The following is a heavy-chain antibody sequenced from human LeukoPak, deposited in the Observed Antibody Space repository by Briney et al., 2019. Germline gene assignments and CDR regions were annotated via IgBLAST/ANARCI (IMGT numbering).Heavy chain of an antibody. CDR2: MYHLGTT. Sequence: SETLSLTCSVSGDAISSGYHWAWIRQPPGKGLEWLGSMYHLGTTYYNPSLKSRVTISVDTSKNQFSLKLSSVTAADTAVYYCARDSDIVLMVYASLFDYWGQGTLVTVSS. CDR1: GDAISSGYH. CDR3: ARDSDIVLMVYASLFDY. J-gene: IGHJ4*02. V-gene: IGHV4-38-2*02. D-gene: IGHD2-8*01.